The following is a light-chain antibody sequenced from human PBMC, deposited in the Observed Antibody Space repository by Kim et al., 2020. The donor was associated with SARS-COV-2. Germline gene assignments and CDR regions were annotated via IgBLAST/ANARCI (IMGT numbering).Light chain of an antibody. J-gene: IGKJ5*01. CDR3: LQHNTYPLT. CDR1: QDIRND. CDR2: GAS. Sequence: DIQMTQSPSSLSASVGDRVTITCRASQDIRNDLGWYQQNPGRAPKRLIYGASSLQSGVPSRFSGSGSGTEFTLTISSLQPEDFATYFCLQHNTYPLTFGQGTPREIK. V-gene: IGKV1-17*01.